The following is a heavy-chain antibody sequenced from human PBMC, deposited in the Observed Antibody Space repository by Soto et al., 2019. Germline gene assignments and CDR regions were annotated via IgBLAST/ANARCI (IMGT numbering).Heavy chain of an antibody. CDR2: IKQDGSEK. V-gene: IGHV3-7*01. J-gene: IGHJ6*03. D-gene: IGHD2-2*01. CDR1: GFTFSGFA. CDR3: ASLVGYCSSTSCEYMDV. Sequence: PGGSLRLSCAASGFTFSGFAMHWVRQAPGKGLEWVANIKQDGSEKYYVDSVKGRFTISRDNAKNSLYLQMNSLRAEDTAVYYCASLVGYCSSTSCEYMDVWGKGTTVTVSS.